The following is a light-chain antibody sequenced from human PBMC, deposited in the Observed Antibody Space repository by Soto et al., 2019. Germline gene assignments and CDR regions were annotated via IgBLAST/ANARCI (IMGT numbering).Light chain of an antibody. CDR3: AAWDDSLNGHYV. Sequence: QSVLTQPPSASGTPGQRVTISCSGSISNIGSNTVNWYQQLPGTAPKLLIYSNNQRPSGVPGRFSGSKSGTSASLAISGLQSEDEADYYCAAWDDSLNGHYVFGTGTKVTVL. CDR1: ISNIGSNT. CDR2: SNN. V-gene: IGLV1-44*01. J-gene: IGLJ1*01.